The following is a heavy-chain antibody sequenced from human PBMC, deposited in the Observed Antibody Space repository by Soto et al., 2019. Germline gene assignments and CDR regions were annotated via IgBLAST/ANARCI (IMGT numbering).Heavy chain of an antibody. V-gene: IGHV3-7*01. CDR3: ARDLAGLELELRFYYYMDV. J-gene: IGHJ6*03. CDR2: IKQDGSEK. D-gene: IGHD1-7*01. CDR1: GFTFSSYW. Sequence: GGSLILSCAASGFTFSSYWMSWVRQAPGKGLEWVANIKQDGSEKYYVDSVKGRFTISRDNAKNSLYLQMNSLRAEDTAVYYCARDLAGLELELRFYYYMDVWGKGTTVTVSS.